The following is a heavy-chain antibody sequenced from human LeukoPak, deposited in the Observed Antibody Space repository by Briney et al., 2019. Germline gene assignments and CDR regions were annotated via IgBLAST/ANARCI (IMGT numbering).Heavy chain of an antibody. CDR2: ISSSSSYI. Sequence: GGSLRLSCAASGFTFSSYSMNWVRQAPGKGLEWFSSISSSSSYIYYADSVKGRFIVSKDNAKNSLYLQMNSLRAEDTAVYYCARYCSSTSCHHSYYYYMDVWGKGTTVTVSS. CDR1: GFTFSSYS. D-gene: IGHD2-2*01. V-gene: IGHV3-21*01. J-gene: IGHJ6*03. CDR3: ARYCSSTSCHHSYYYYMDV.